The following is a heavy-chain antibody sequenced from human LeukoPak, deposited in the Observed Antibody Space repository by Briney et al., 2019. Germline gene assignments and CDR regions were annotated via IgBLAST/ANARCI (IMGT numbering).Heavy chain of an antibody. V-gene: IGHV3-7*01. J-gene: IGHJ4*02. CDR2: IKEDGTER. Sequence: SGGSLRLSCAASGFIFSNYWMSWVRQAPGKGPEWVANIKEDGTERYYADSVKGRFTISRDNAKNSLSLQVNSLRAEDTAVYYCARDPWRYYDSRSYSYFDYWGQGTLVTVSS. D-gene: IGHD3-22*01. CDR1: GFIFSNYW. CDR3: ARDPWRYYDSRSYSYFDY.